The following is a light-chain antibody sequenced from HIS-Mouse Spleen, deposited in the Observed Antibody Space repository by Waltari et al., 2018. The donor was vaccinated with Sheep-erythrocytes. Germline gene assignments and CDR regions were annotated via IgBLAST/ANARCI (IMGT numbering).Light chain of an antibody. J-gene: IGKJ2*01. CDR2: DAS. V-gene: IGKV3-11*01. CDR1: QRVSSY. Sequence: EIVLTQSPATLSLSPGEIATLSCRASQRVSSYLAWYQQKPGQAPRRLIYDASNRATGIPARFSGSGSGTDFTLTISSLGPEDFAVYYCQQRSNWYTFGQGTKLEIK. CDR3: QQRSNWYT.